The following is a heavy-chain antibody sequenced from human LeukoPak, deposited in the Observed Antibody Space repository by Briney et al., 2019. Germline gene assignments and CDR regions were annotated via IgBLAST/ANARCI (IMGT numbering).Heavy chain of an antibody. CDR1: GFTFSSYW. J-gene: IGHJ4*02. CDR2: INSDWRST. CDR3: ASGYRYFDY. Sequence: GSLRLSCAASGFTFSSYWMHWVRQAPGKGLGGVSRINSDWRSTSYADSVKGRFNIPRDNAKNTLYLQMNSLRAEDTAVYYCASGYRYFDYWGQGTLVTVSS. V-gene: IGHV3-74*01. D-gene: IGHD2-2*03.